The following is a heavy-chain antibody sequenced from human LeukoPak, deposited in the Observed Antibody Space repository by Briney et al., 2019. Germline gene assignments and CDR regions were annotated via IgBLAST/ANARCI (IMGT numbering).Heavy chain of an antibody. J-gene: IGHJ4*02. V-gene: IGHV3-74*01. D-gene: IGHD2/OR15-2a*01. Sequence: GGSLRLSCAASGFTFSTYWMQWVRQAPGKGLVWVSRIKSDGSTSYADSVKGRFTISRDSAKNTLYLQMNSLRAEDTAVYFCVREFYYSVDYWGQGTLVTVSS. CDR3: VREFYYSVDY. CDR1: GFTFSTYW. CDR2: IKSDGST.